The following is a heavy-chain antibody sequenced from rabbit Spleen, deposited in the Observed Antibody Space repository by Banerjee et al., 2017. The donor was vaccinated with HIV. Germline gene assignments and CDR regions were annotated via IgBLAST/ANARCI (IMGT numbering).Heavy chain of an antibody. CDR2: VNAATGKP. CDR3: ARDLVAAIGWNFNL. Sequence: QEELEESGGGLVKPEGSLTLTCKASGFSFSDRDVLCWVRQAPGKGLEWIACVNAATGKPVYSTWAKGRFTISTTSSTTVTLQMTSLTVADTATYFCARDLVAAIGWNFNLWGPGTLVTVS. J-gene: IGHJ4*01. D-gene: IGHD5-1*01. CDR1: GFSFSDRDV. V-gene: IGHV1S45*01.